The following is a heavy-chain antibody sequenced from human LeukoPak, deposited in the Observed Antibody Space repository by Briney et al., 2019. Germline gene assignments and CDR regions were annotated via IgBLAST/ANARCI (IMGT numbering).Heavy chain of an antibody. Sequence: GGSLRFSCAASGFTFDDYAMHWVRQAPGKGLEWVSGISWNSGSIGYADSVKGRFTISRDNAKNSLYLQMNSLRAEDMALYYCAKDIRGYSSGCIDYWGQGTLVTVSS. CDR3: AKDIRGYSSGCIDY. CDR1: GFTFDDYA. J-gene: IGHJ4*02. CDR2: ISWNSGSI. D-gene: IGHD6-19*01. V-gene: IGHV3-9*03.